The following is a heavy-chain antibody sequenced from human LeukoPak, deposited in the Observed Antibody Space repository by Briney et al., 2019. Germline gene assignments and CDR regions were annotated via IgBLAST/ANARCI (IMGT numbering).Heavy chain of an antibody. V-gene: IGHV1-18*04. CDR1: GYTFTDYY. D-gene: IGHD2-21*02. J-gene: IGHJ5*02. CDR3: ARDYCTRGGDCYKEDLFDP. Sequence: ASVKVSCKTSGYTFTDYYMHWVRQAPGQGLEWMAWISPYDGDTNYAQKFEGRVTMTTETSTNTAYMELRSLRSDDTAIYYCARDYCTRGGDCYKEDLFDPWGQGTLVTVSA. CDR2: ISPYDGDT.